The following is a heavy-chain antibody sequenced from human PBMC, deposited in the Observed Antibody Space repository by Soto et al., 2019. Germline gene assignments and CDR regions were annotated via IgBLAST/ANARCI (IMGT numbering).Heavy chain of an antibody. V-gene: IGHV4-59*01. J-gene: IGHJ4*02. CDR1: GDSINNYY. Sequence: WETLSLTCSVSGDSINNYYWSWIRQPPGKGLEWIGFVHYTGSANYNPSLKSRVTISVGTSKKQFSLRLSSVTAADSGVYYCAREGASRSRGFDYWGQGTLVTVS. D-gene: IGHD2-2*01. CDR3: AREGASRSRGFDY. CDR2: VHYTGSA.